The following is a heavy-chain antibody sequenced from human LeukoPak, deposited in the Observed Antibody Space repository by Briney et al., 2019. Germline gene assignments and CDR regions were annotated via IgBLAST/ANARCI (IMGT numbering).Heavy chain of an antibody. CDR1: GFTFSNYW. CDR2: IKEDGNEK. D-gene: IGHD6-13*01. V-gene: IGHV3-7*04. CDR3: TREGSSWGFYFDY. Sequence: GGSLRLSCGASGFTFSNYWMSWVRQAPGKGLEWVGNIKEDGNEKHLVDSVKGRFTISRDNARNSLYLQMNSLRGEDTAVYYCTREGSSWGFYFDYWGQGALVTVSS. J-gene: IGHJ4*02.